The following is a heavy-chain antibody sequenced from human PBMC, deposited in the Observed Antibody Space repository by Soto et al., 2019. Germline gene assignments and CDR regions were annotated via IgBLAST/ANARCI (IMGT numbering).Heavy chain of an antibody. J-gene: IGHJ3*02. CDR1: GFTVSSNY. CDR3: ARSSPVVAANRGLDAFDI. V-gene: IGHV3-66*01. Sequence: PVGSLRLSCAASGFTVSSNYMSWVRQAPGKGLEWVSVIYSGGSTYYADSVKGRFTISRDNSKNTLYLQMNSLRAEDTAVYYCARSSPVVAANRGLDAFDIWGQGTMVTVSS. D-gene: IGHD2-15*01. CDR2: IYSGGST.